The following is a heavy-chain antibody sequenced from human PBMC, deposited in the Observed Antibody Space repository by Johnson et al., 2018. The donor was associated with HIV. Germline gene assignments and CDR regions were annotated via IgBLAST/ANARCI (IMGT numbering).Heavy chain of an antibody. J-gene: IGHJ3*02. CDR3: ATREYSSAPGGYGAFDM. D-gene: IGHD6-6*01. Sequence: VQLVESGGGLVQPGGSLRLSCVASGFTFSNAWLSWVRQAAGEGLEWVGRIKSETDGGTTDYAAPVKGRFTISRDDSKNTLYLQMNSLKTDDTAVDYCATREYSSAPGGYGAFDMWGQGTMVTVSS. V-gene: IGHV3-15*01. CDR2: IKSETDGGTT. CDR1: GFTFSNAW.